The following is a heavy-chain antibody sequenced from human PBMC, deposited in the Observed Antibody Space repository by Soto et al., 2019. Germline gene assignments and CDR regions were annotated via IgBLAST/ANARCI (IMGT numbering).Heavy chain of an antibody. J-gene: IGHJ3*02. V-gene: IGHV3-21*01. CDR3: ARDRQGDAFDI. D-gene: IGHD6-6*01. Sequence: HSYTFSELNFRSYIMNLISKDQGKGLEWVSSISSSSSYIYYADSVKGRFTISRDNAKNSLYLQMNSLRAEDTAVYYCARDRQGDAFDILVQGTM. CDR1: ELNFRSYI. CDR2: ISSSSSYI.